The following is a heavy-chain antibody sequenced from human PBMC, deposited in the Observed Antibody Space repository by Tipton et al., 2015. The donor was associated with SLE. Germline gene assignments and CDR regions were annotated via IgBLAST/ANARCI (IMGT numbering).Heavy chain of an antibody. CDR1: GGSFSGYY. J-gene: IGHJ3*02. V-gene: IGHV4-34*01. D-gene: IGHD2-21*01. CDR2: INHSGST. Sequence: LRLSCTVYGGSFSGYYWSWIRQPPGKGLEWIGEINHSGSTYYNPSLKSRVAISVDTSKNQFSLKLSSVTAADTAVYYCARDCGGSDAFDIWGQGTMVTVSS. CDR3: ARDCGGSDAFDI.